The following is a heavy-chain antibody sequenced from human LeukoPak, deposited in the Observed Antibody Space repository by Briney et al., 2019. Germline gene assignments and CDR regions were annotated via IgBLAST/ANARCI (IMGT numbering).Heavy chain of an antibody. Sequence: SETLSLTCTVSGGSISSYYWSWIRQPAGKGLEWIGRIYTSGSTKYNPSLKSRVTISVDTSKNQFSLKLSSVTAADTAVYYCAREGKITMVRGVIRYYYMDVWGKGTTVTISS. J-gene: IGHJ6*03. CDR3: AREGKITMVRGVIRYYYMDV. V-gene: IGHV4-4*07. CDR2: IYTSGST. CDR1: GGSISSYY. D-gene: IGHD3-10*01.